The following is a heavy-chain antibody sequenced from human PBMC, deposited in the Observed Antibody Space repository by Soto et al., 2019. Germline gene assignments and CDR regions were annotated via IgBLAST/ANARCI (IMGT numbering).Heavy chain of an antibody. J-gene: IGHJ4*02. CDR2: MNANSGNT. CDR3: AREPSGTPHY. CDR1: GYTFTSYD. D-gene: IGHD6-25*01. Sequence: QVQLVQSGAEVKKPGASVKVSCKASGYTFTSYDINWVRQATGQGLEWMGWMNANSGNTGYAQKFQGRVTRTRNTPTSTAYMDLSSLRSEPTAVHYSAREPSGTPHYWGQGTLLTLSS. V-gene: IGHV1-8*01.